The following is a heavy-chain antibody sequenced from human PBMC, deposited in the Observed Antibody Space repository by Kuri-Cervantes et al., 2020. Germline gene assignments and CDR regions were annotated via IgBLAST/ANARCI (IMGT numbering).Heavy chain of an antibody. V-gene: IGHV4-61*01. J-gene: IGHJ3*02. CDR3: ARDGSGDYVNAFDI. D-gene: IGHD4-17*01. Sequence: SETLSLTCTVSGGSVSSGSYYWSWIRQPPGKGLESIGYIYYTGSTSYKPSLKSRVTISVDTSKNQVSLKLSSVTAADTAVYYCARDGSGDYVNAFDIWGQGTMVTVSS. CDR2: IYYTGST. CDR1: GGSVSSGSYY.